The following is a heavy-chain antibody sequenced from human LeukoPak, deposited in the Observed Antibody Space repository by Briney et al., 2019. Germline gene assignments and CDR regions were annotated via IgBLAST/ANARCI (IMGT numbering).Heavy chain of an antibody. CDR1: GYTFTGYG. CDR2: ISAYNGNT. CDR3: ARAGRERWLQFFLDDY. V-gene: IGHV1-18*01. Sequence: ASVKVSCKASGYTFTGYGISWVRQAPGQGLEWMGWISAYNGNTNYAQKLQGRVTMTTDTSTSTVYMELSSLRSEDTAVYYCARAGRERWLQFFLDDYWGQGTLVTVSS. J-gene: IGHJ4*02. D-gene: IGHD5-24*01.